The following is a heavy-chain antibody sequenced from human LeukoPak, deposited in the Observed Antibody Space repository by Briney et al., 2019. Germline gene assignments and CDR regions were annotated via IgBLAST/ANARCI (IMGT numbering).Heavy chain of an antibody. Sequence: GGSLRLSCAASGFTFSDYYMSWIRQAPGKGLEWVSYINTGSSYTKYADSVRGRFTISRDNARNSLYLQMSSLRAEDTAVYYCAREGYYYDSSGYEYYWGQGTLVTVSS. CDR3: AREGYYYDSSGYEYY. V-gene: IGHV3-11*05. CDR1: GFTFSDYY. CDR2: INTGSSYT. D-gene: IGHD3-22*01. J-gene: IGHJ4*02.